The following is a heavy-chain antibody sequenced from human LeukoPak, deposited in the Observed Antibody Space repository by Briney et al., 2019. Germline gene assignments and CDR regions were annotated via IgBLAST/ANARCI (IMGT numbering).Heavy chain of an antibody. J-gene: IGHJ4*02. Sequence: GGSLRLSCAASGFTFRSYWMSWVCQAPGKGLEWVANIKQDGSEKYYVDSVKGRFTISRDNAKNSLYLQMNSLRAEDTAVYYCASSSDYLEYFDYWGQGTLVTVS. CDR3: ASSSDYLEYFDY. CDR2: IKQDGSEK. D-gene: IGHD4-17*01. CDR1: GFTFRSYW. V-gene: IGHV3-7*01.